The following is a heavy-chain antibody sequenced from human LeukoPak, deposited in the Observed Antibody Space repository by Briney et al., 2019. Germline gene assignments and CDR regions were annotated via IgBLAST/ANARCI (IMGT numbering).Heavy chain of an antibody. J-gene: IGHJ4*02. CDR2: INHSGST. CDR1: GGSFSGYY. CDR3: AASSTGSGYPYRSYYFDY. Sequence: SETLSLTCAVYGGSFSGYYWSWIRQPPGKGLEWIGEINHSGSTNYNPSLKSRVTISVDTSKNQFSLKLSSVTAADTSVYYCAASSTGSGYPYRSYYFDYWGQGTLVTVSS. D-gene: IGHD5-12*01. V-gene: IGHV4-34*01.